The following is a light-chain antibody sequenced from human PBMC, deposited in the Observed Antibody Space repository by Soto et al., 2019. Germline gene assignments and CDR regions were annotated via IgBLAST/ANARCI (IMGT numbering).Light chain of an antibody. Sequence: DIQMTQSPSTLSASVGDRVTMPCRASQSISKWLAWYQQKPGKAPKLLMYDVSSSESGVPSRLSGSGSGTEFTLTIRSLQSDDVATYYCQQYHSYRTFGQGTKVDIK. CDR1: QSISKW. V-gene: IGKV1-5*01. J-gene: IGKJ1*01. CDR2: DVS. CDR3: QQYHSYRT.